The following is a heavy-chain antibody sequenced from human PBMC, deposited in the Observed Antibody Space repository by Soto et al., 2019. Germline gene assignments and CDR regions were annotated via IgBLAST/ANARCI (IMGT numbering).Heavy chain of an antibody. Sequence: SETLSLTCTVSGGSISSYYWSWIRQPPGKGLEWIGYIYYSGSTNYNPSLKSRVTISVDTSKNQFSLKLSSVTAADTAVYYCARDYGEPPHYNWFDPWGQGTLVTVSS. D-gene: IGHD4-17*01. CDR3: ARDYGEPPHYNWFDP. V-gene: IGHV4-59*12. J-gene: IGHJ5*02. CDR2: IYYSGST. CDR1: GGSISSYY.